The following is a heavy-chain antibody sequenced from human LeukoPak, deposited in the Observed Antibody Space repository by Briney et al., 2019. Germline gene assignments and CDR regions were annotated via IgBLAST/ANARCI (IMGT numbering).Heavy chain of an antibody. CDR2: ISYDGSNK. J-gene: IGHJ4*02. V-gene: IGHV3-30-3*01. CDR1: GFTLSRDG. CDR3: GRDGAAYYYDSSSFS. Sequence: VRSLRLYWGGSGFTLSRDGMDWAHEAAGKGLEGVAVISYDGSNKDYADSMKGRYSISRDDSKNTLYLQMNSLRAEDTAVYYCGRDGAAYYYDSSSFSWGQGTLVTVSS. D-gene: IGHD3-22*01.